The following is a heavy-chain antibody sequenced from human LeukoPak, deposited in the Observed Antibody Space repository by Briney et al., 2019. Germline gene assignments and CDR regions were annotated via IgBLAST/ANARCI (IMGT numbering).Heavy chain of an antibody. D-gene: IGHD6-13*01. V-gene: IGHV1-2*02. CDR3: ARDKFESSSWSTRYYYYMDV. J-gene: IGHJ6*03. CDR2: INPNSGGT. CDR1: GYSFTSYG. Sequence: ASVKVSCKASGYSFTSYGLSWVRQAPGQGLEWMGWINPNSGGTNYAQKFQGRVTMTRDTSISTAYMELSRLRSDDTAVYYCARDKFESSSWSTRYYYYMDVWGKGTTVTVSS.